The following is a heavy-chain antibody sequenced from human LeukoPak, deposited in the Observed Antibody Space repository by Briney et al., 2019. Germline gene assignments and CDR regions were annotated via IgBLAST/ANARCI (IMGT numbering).Heavy chain of an antibody. V-gene: IGHV3-30*02. Sequence: GGSLRLSCAAAGFTFSNYGMFWVRQAPGKGLEWVAFIRYDETKKYYTDSVKGRFTISRDNSKNTLYLQMNSLRAEDTAVYYCAKDGGSYSIAEYFQHWGQGTLVTVSS. CDR2: IRYDETKK. J-gene: IGHJ1*01. CDR1: GFTFSNYG. D-gene: IGHD1-26*01. CDR3: AKDGGSYSIAEYFQH.